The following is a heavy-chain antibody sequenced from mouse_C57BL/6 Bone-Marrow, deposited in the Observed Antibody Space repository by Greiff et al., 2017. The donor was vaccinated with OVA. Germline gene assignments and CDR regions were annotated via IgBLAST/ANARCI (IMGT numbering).Heavy chain of an antibody. D-gene: IGHD1-1*01. V-gene: IGHV5-12*01. Sequence: EVKLEESGGGLVQPGGSLKLSCAASGFTFSDYYMYWVRQTPEKRLEWVAYISNGGGSTYYPDTVKGRFTISCDNAKSTLYLQMSRLKSEDTAMYYCARQLRWGYFDYWGQGTTLTVSS. J-gene: IGHJ2*01. CDR3: ARQLRWGYFDY. CDR2: ISNGGGST. CDR1: GFTFSDYY.